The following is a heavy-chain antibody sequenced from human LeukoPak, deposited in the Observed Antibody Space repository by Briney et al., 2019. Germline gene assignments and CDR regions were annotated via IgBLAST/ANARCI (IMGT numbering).Heavy chain of an antibody. CDR1: GGSISSSRDY. CDR3: ARRGRGRERWLQLINYRFDP. Sequence: PSETLSLTCTVSGGSISSSRDYWAWIRQPPGKGLEWIANIYYSGSTYYSPSLKSRVTISVDTSKNQFSLKLSSVTAADTAVYYCARRGRGRERWLQLINYRFDPWGQGTLVTVSS. D-gene: IGHD5-24*01. CDR2: IYYSGST. J-gene: IGHJ5*02. V-gene: IGHV4-39*07.